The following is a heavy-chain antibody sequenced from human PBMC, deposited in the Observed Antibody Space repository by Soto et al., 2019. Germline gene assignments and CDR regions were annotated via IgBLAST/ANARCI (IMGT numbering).Heavy chain of an antibody. CDR1: GGTFSSYA. CDR2: IIPIFGTA. J-gene: IGHJ6*02. CDR3: ARGYHYYDSIGYYPAYYYYGMDV. Sequence: GASVKVSCEASGGTFSSYAISWVRQAPAQGLEWMGGIIPIFGTANYAQKFQGRVTITADKSTSTAYMELSSLRSEDTAVYYCARGYHYYDSIGYYPAYYYYGMDVWGQGTTVTVSS. D-gene: IGHD3-22*01. V-gene: IGHV1-69*06.